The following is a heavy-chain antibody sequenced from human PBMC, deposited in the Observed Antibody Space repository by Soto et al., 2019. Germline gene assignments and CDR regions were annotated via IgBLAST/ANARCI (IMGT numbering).Heavy chain of an antibody. CDR2: ITVGGAA. CDR1: GFTFSSYT. Sequence: GGSLRLSCAASGFTFSSYTMNWVRQAPGKGLEWISYITVGGAASYADSVKGRFAMSRDDAKNSVFLQLNSLRAEDTALYFCARDEHYAFDYWGQGILVTVSS. D-gene: IGHD4-17*01. CDR3: ARDEHYAFDY. V-gene: IGHV3-48*01. J-gene: IGHJ4*02.